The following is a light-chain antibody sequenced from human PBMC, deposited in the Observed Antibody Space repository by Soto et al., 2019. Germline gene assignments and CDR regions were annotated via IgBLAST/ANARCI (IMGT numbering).Light chain of an antibody. CDR3: CSHAGSYTYV. CDR2: DVT. Sequence: QSALTQPRSVSGSPGQSLTISCTGTSSDVGGYNYVSWYQQYPGKVPKLMIYDVTKRPSGVPDRFSGSKSGNTASLTISGLQAEDEADYSCCSHAGSYTYVFGTGTQLTVL. CDR1: SSDVGGYNY. J-gene: IGLJ1*01. V-gene: IGLV2-11*01.